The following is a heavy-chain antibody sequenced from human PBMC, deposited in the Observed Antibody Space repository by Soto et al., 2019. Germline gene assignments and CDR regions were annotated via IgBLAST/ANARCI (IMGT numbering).Heavy chain of an antibody. CDR1: GYTFTSYG. V-gene: IGHV1-18*01. Sequence: ASVKVSCKASGYTFTSYGIIWVRQAPGQGLEWMGWISAYNGNPNYAQKLQGRVTLTTDTSTSTAYMELKSLRAEDTAVYYCAKGPIYYDSSGYYVLEPYAFDIWGQGTMVTVSS. CDR2: ISAYNGNP. J-gene: IGHJ3*02. CDR3: AKGPIYYDSSGYYVLEPYAFDI. D-gene: IGHD3-22*01.